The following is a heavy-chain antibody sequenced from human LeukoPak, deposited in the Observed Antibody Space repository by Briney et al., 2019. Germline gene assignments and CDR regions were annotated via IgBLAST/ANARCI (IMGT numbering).Heavy chain of an antibody. Sequence: ASVKVSCKASGYTFTCYYMHWVREAPGQGHEGMGWINPNSGGTNDEQKYGGGITMARKTYISTGYMDVSRVRYDDTAVYYCAREAVGGRSDTDMAKHGMDVWGQEHTVPVST. V-gene: IGHV1-2*02. CDR3: AREAVGGRSDTDMAKHGMDV. CDR2: INPNSGGT. CDR1: GYTFTCYY. J-gene: IGHJ6*01. D-gene: IGHD5-18*01.